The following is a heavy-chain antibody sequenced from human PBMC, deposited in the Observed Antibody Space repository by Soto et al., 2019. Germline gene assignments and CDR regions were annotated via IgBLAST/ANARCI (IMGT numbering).Heavy chain of an antibody. J-gene: IGHJ5*02. CDR3: AKKGGGASIDFWRANWFDP. D-gene: IGHD3-3*01. V-gene: IGHV1-69*06. Sequence: QVQLVQSGAVVKKPGSSVTVSCKASGGMFSDYTISWVRQAPGQGLEWMGGIIPIFGGPHYAQKFQGRVTITADKPQSAVYLEVRGLTSEDTAVYYFAKKGGGASIDFWRANWFDPWGQGTLVTVSS. CDR1: GGMFSDYT. CDR2: IIPIFGGP.